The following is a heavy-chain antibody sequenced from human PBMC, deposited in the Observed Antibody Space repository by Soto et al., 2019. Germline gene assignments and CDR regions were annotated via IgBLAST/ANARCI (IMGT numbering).Heavy chain of an antibody. CDR1: GYTFTSYG. Sequence: QVQLVQSGTEVKKPGASVKVSCKTSGYTFTSYGISWVRQAPGHGLEWMGWVDALSGKTQFSHRVQGRGTMTADTSTNIAYMGLRSLNSDDTAVYYCARILDEGRPADHWGQGTLVTVSS. CDR2: VDALSGKT. V-gene: IGHV1-18*01. CDR3: ARILDEGRPADH. D-gene: IGHD1-1*01. J-gene: IGHJ4*02.